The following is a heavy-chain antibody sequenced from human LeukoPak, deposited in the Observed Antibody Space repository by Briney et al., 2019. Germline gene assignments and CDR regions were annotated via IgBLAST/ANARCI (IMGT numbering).Heavy chain of an antibody. D-gene: IGHD1-26*01. Sequence: GGSLRLSCAASGFTFDKYPMHWVRQPPGKGLEWVALVTENGGTTFYAGSVKGRFTISRDNSKNSVYLQMDSLISEDTALYYCTQDYMGSYLAWGQGTLVTVSS. CDR1: GFTFDKYP. CDR3: TQDYMGSYLA. J-gene: IGHJ5*02. V-gene: IGHV3-43*02. CDR2: VTENGGTT.